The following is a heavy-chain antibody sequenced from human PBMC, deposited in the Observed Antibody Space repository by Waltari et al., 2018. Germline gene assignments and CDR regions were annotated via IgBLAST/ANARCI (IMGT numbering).Heavy chain of an antibody. CDR1: GDSMNTHYW. J-gene: IGHJ4*02. Sequence: QVQLQESGPGLVKPSGTLSLTCSVSGDSMNTHYWWSWVRQAPGKGLEWIGQIHRSGRTHYHPSLESRVATSIDTSKNEFSLEVTSATAADTAVYFCARDRGRGLYLDSWGQGILVTVSP. CDR2: IHRSGRT. CDR3: ARDRGRGLYLDS. V-gene: IGHV4-4*02. D-gene: IGHD5-12*01.